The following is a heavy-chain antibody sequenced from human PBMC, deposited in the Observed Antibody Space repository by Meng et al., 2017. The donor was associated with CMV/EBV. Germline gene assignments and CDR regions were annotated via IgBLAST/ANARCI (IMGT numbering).Heavy chain of an antibody. CDR1: GFTFSSYS. CDR2: ISSSGSTI. V-gene: IGHV3-48*04. CDR3: AREAVDDFWSGYYYYGMDV. J-gene: IGHJ6*02. Sequence: ESLKISCAASGFTFSSYSMNWVRQAPGKGLEWVSYISSSGSTIYYADSVKGRFTISRDNAKNSLYLQMNSLRAEDTAVYYCAREAVDDFWSGYYYYGMDVWGQGTTVTVSS. D-gene: IGHD3-3*01.